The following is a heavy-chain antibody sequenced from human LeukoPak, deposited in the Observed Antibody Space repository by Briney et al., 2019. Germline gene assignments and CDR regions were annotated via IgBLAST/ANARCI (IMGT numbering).Heavy chain of an antibody. Sequence: PGGSLRLSCAASGFTFSSYNMNWVRQAPGKGLEWVSSISSSSSYIYYADSVKGRFTISRDNAKNSLYLQMNSLRAEDTAVYYCAREVGSTEYYYYGMDVWGQGTTVTVSS. CDR1: GFTFSSYN. D-gene: IGHD1-26*01. CDR2: ISSSSSYI. V-gene: IGHV3-21*01. J-gene: IGHJ6*02. CDR3: AREVGSTEYYYYGMDV.